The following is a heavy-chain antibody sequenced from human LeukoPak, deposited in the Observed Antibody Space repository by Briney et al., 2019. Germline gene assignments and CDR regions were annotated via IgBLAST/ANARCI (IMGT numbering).Heavy chain of an antibody. J-gene: IGHJ4*02. CDR2: ISGSDGST. Sequence: PGGSLRLSCAASGFTFSSYAMSWVRQAPGKGLEWVSTISGSDGSTYYADSVKGRFTISRDNSKNTLYLQMNSLRAEDTAVYYCAKPVVTSYYFDYWGQGTLVTVSS. CDR1: GFTFSSYA. CDR3: AKPVVTSYYFDY. V-gene: IGHV3-23*01. D-gene: IGHD3-22*01.